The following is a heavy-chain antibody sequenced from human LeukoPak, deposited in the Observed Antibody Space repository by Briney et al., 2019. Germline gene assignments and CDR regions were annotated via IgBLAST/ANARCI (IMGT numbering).Heavy chain of an antibody. CDR1: GGSISSNY. D-gene: IGHD6-13*01. Sequence: SETLSLTCTVSGGSISSNYWSWIRQPPGKGLEWIGSIYYSGSTYYNPSLKSRLTISVDTYKNQFSLKLNSVTAADTAVYYCAVSSSWYGNWFDPWGQGTLVTVSS. J-gene: IGHJ5*02. CDR3: AVSSSWYGNWFDP. CDR2: IYYSGST. V-gene: IGHV4-59*05.